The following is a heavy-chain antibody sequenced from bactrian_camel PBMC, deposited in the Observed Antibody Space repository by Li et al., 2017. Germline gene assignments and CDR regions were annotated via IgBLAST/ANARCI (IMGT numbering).Heavy chain of an antibody. CDR3: AARSVGWCPLFEHWLGKRAYTPGGYFAN. Sequence: HVQLVESGGGTAQAGGSLRLSCVASGRTSSGHCMGWFRQAPGKEREGVATLGNDGSIDYATSVKGRFTISQDKAKHMLYLQMDSLRTEDTAMYYCAARSVGWCPLFEHWLGKRAYTPGGYFANWGQGTQVTVS. V-gene: IGHV3S57*01. D-gene: IGHD1*01. CDR1: GRTSSGHC. J-gene: IGHJ6*01. CDR2: LGNDGSI.